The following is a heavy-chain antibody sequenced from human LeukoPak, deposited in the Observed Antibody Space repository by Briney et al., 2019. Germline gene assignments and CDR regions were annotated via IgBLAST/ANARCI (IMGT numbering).Heavy chain of an antibody. D-gene: IGHD7-27*01. J-gene: IGHJ4*02. CDR2: IKQDGSEK. CDR1: GFTFSSYW. CDR3: GRFTRSGDSVY. Sequence: GGSLRLSCAASGFTFSSYWMSWVRQAPGKGLEWVANIKQDGSEKQYVDSVKGRFAISRDNAENSLYLQMNSLKAEDTAAYYCGRFTRSGDSVYWGQGTLVTVSS. V-gene: IGHV3-7*04.